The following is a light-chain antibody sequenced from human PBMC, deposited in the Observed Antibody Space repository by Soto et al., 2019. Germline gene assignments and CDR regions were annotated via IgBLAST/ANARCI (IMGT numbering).Light chain of an antibody. CDR3: QQGDSYPWT. Sequence: DIQMTQSPSSVSASVGDRVTITCRASQDISSWLAWFQQKPGKAPNLLIYAASTLQTGVPSRFSGSGSGTDFTLTISSLQPEDFATYFCQQGDSYPWTFGLGTTVEI. V-gene: IGKV1-12*01. CDR1: QDISSW. CDR2: AAS. J-gene: IGKJ1*01.